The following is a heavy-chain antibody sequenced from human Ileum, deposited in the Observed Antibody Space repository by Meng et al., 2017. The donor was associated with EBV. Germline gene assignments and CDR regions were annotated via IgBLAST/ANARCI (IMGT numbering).Heavy chain of an antibody. CDR3: LRGSGGSV. V-gene: IGHV4-4*02. CDR2: IPHRGSS. Sequence: QGQLRGSGPAMVKPSVTLSLTCPVSGDPLTNHNWWAWVRQPPGKGLGWIGEIPHRGSSAYNPSLKSRVSMSIDKSKNQFSLKLTSVTAADTAVYHCLRGSGGSVWGQGTLVTVSS. J-gene: IGHJ1*01. D-gene: IGHD3-10*01. CDR1: GDPLTNHNW.